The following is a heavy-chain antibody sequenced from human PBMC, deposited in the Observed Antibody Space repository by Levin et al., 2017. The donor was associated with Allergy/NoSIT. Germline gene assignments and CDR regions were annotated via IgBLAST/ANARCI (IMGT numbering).Heavy chain of an antibody. CDR1: GGSISSGDYY. V-gene: IGHV4-30-4*01. CDR3: AREGSGYCSGGRCYYFDY. Sequence: LRLSCTVSGGSISSGDYYWSWIRQPPGKGLEWIGYIYYSGNTYYNPSLKSRVTISVDTSKNQFSLKLSSVTAADTAVYYCAREGSGYCSGGRCYYFDYWGQGTLVTVSS. CDR2: IYYSGNT. D-gene: IGHD2-15*01. J-gene: IGHJ4*02.